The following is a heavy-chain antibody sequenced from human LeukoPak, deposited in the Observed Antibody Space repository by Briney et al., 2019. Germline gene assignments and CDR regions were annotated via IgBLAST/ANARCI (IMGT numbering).Heavy chain of an antibody. Sequence: GGSLRLSCAASGFTFSSYAMHWVRQAPGKGLEWVAVISYDGSNKYYADSVKGRFTISRDNSKNTLYLQMNSLRAEDTAVYYCARDLSGSSSSLAAFDYWGQGTLVTVSS. D-gene: IGHD6-6*01. CDR1: GFTFSSYA. CDR3: ARDLSGSSSSLAAFDY. V-gene: IGHV3-30*01. CDR2: ISYDGSNK. J-gene: IGHJ4*02.